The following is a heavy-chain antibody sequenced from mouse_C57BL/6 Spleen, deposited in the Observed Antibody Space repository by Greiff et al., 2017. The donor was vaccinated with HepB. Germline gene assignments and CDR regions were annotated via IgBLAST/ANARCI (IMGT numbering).Heavy chain of an antibody. V-gene: IGHV1-80*01. J-gene: IGHJ1*03. CDR1: GYAFSSYW. CDR3: ARSSLYWYFDV. CDR2: IYPGDGDT. Sequence: ESGAELVKPGASVKISCKASGYAFSSYWMNWVKQRPGKGLEWIGQIYPGDGDTNYNGKFKGKATLTADKSSSTAYMQLSSLTSEDSAVYFCARSSLYWYFDVWGTGTTVTVSS.